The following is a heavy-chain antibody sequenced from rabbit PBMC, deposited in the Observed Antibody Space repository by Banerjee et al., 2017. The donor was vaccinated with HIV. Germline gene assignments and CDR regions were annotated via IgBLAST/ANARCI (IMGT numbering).Heavy chain of an antibody. CDR1: GFSFSGKYW. Sequence: EESGGGLVKPEGSLTLTCTASGFSFSGKYWICWVRQAPGKGLEWIACIVTDTSDGIYYASWAKGRFTISKSSSTTVTLQMTSLTVADTATYFCARGSGGGYAYYLWGPGTLVTVS. J-gene: IGHJ4*01. CDR3: ARGSGGGYAYYL. V-gene: IGHV1S45*01. CDR2: IVTDTSDGI. D-gene: IGHD6-1*01.